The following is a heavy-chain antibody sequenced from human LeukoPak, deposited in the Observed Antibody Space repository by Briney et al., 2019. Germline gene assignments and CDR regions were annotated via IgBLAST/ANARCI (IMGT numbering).Heavy chain of an antibody. Sequence: GGSLRLSCAASGVTFSDYDMSWVRQAPGKGLEWVSAIGTAGDTYYPCSVKGRFTISRDNAKNSLYLQMNSLRAADTAVYYCARGGFEYSRYELGDYWGQGTLVTVSS. CDR1: GVTFSDYD. CDR2: IGTAGDT. CDR3: ARGGFEYSRYELGDY. D-gene: IGHD5-12*01. V-gene: IGHV3-13*01. J-gene: IGHJ4*02.